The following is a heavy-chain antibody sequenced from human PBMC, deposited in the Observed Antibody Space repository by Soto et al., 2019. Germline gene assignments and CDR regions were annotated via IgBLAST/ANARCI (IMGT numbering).Heavy chain of an antibody. CDR1: GGSISSYY. CDR2: IYYSGST. D-gene: IGHD4-17*01. CDR3: ARHKGDYLFFDY. J-gene: IGHJ4*02. V-gene: IGHV4-59*08. Sequence: QVQLQESGPGLVKPSETLSLTCTVSGGSISSYYWSWIRQPPGKGLEWIGYIYYSGSTNYNPSLKSRVTISVDTSKNQFSLKLSSVTAADTAVYYCARHKGDYLFFDYWGQGTLVTVSS.